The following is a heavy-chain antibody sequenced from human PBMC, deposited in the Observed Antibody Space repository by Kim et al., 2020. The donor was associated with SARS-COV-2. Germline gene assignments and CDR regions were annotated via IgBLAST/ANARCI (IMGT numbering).Heavy chain of an antibody. D-gene: IGHD5-18*01. CDR2: ISGNGGST. J-gene: IGHJ4*02. CDR3: AKGGYSYGYHFDY. Sequence: GGSLRLSCAASGLTFSSYAMSWVRQAPGKGLEWVSAISGNGGSTHYADSVKGRFTISRDNSRNTLYLQMNSLRAEDTAVYYCAKGGYSYGYHFDYWGQGTLVTVSS. V-gene: IGHV3-23*01. CDR1: GLTFSSYA.